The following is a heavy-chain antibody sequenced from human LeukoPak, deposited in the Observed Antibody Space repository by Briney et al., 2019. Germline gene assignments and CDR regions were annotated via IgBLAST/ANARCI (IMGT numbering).Heavy chain of an antibody. CDR1: GYSFTSYW. Sequence: GESLKISCKGSGYSFTSYWIGWVRQMPGKGLEWMGIIYPGDSDTRYSPSFQGQVTISADKSISTAYLQWSSLKASDTAMYYCAGRDAVGRGYYYVDDAFDIWGQGTMVTVSS. D-gene: IGHD3-22*01. CDR2: IYPGDSDT. V-gene: IGHV5-51*01. CDR3: AGRDAVGRGYYYVDDAFDI. J-gene: IGHJ3*02.